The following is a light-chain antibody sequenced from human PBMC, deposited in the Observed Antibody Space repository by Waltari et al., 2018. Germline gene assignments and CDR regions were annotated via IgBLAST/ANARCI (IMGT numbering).Light chain of an antibody. V-gene: IGKV3-20*01. J-gene: IGKJ1*01. CDR3: QQYGSSPWT. CDR1: QSVTSSY. Sequence: DIVLTQSPGTLSLSPGERATLSCRASQSVTSSYFAWDQQKPGQAPRLLIYGASSRATGIPDRFSGSESGTDFTLTISRLEPEDFAEYYCQQYGSSPWTFGHGTKVEIK. CDR2: GAS.